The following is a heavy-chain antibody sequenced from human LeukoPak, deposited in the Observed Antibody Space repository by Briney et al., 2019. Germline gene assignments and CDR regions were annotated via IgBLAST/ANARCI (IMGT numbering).Heavy chain of an antibody. V-gene: IGHV1-8*02. CDR1: GYTFTSYG. CDR2: MNPNSGNT. Sequence: ASVKVSCKASGYTFTSYGISWVRQATGQGLEWMGWMNPNSGNTGYAQKFQGRVTMTRNTSISTAYMELSSLRSEDTAVYYCARPQSVYSGYDDAFDIWGQGTMVTVSS. D-gene: IGHD5-12*01. J-gene: IGHJ3*02. CDR3: ARPQSVYSGYDDAFDI.